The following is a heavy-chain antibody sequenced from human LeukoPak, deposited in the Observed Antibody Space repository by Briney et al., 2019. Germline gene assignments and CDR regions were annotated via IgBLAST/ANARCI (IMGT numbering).Heavy chain of an antibody. Sequence: ASVKVSCKASGYTFTSYDINWVRQATGQGLEWMGWMNPNSGNTGYAQKFQGRVTITRNSSISTAYMELSSLRSEDTAVYYCARDKGTAVAGTWWFDPWGQGTLVTVSS. CDR3: ARDKGTAVAGTWWFDP. J-gene: IGHJ5*02. CDR2: MNPNSGNT. V-gene: IGHV1-8*03. D-gene: IGHD6-19*01. CDR1: GYTFTSYD.